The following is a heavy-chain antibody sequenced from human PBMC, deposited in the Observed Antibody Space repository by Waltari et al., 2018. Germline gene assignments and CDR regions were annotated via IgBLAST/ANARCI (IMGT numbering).Heavy chain of an antibody. D-gene: IGHD6-13*01. CDR2: IYYSGST. CDR1: GGSISSYY. J-gene: IGHJ4*02. CDR3: ARVRQQLVGFDY. Sequence: QVQLQESGPGLVKPSETLSLTCTVSGGSISSYYWSWIRQPPGKGLEWIGYIYYSGSTNYNPSLNSRVTISVDTSKNQFSLKLSSVTAADTAVYYCARVRQQLVGFDYWGQGTLVTVSS. V-gene: IGHV4-59*01.